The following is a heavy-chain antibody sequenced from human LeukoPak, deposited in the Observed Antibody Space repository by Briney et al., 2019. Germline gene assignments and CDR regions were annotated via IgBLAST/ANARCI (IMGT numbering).Heavy chain of an antibody. V-gene: IGHV1-18*01. Sequence: ASVTVSCKASGYTFTSHVLNWVRQAPGQGLEWMGWISSYNGNTYYAQDFQGRVTLTTDTSTSTVYMELRSLTSDDTAVYYCARWSGSGDDSNYFDYWGQGTLVTVSS. CDR1: GYTFTSHV. CDR2: ISSYNGNT. D-gene: IGHD5-12*01. J-gene: IGHJ4*02. CDR3: ARWSGSGDDSNYFDY.